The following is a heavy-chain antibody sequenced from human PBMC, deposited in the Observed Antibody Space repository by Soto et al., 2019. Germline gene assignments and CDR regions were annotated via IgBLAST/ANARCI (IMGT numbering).Heavy chain of an antibody. V-gene: IGHV4-34*01. Sequence: SETLSLTCAVYGGSFSGYYWSWIRQPPGKGLEWIGEINHSGSTNYNPSLKSRVTISVDTSKNQFSLKLGSVTAADTAVYYCTNGKVYCSSTSCSHSFYYFDYWGQGTLVTVSS. CDR1: GGSFSGYY. J-gene: IGHJ4*02. D-gene: IGHD2-2*01. CDR3: TNGKVYCSSTSCSHSFYYFDY. CDR2: INHSGST.